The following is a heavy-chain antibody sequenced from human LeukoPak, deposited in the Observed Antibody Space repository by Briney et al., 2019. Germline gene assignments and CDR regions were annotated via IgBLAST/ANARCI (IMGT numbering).Heavy chain of an antibody. CDR2: IKQDGSEK. CDR1: GFTFSNNW. J-gene: IGHJ1*01. Sequence: GGSLRLSCAASGFTFSNNWMSWVRQAPGKGLEWVANIKQDGSEKYYADSVKGRFTISRDTAKNSLYLQMNSLRAEDTAVYYCATYSSGNGREFQHWGQGTLVTASS. D-gene: IGHD3-22*01. CDR3: ATYSSGNGREFQH. V-gene: IGHV3-7*01.